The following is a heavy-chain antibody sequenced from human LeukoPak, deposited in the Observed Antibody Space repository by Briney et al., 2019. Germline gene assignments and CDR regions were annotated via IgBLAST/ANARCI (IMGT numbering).Heavy chain of an antibody. D-gene: IGHD3-10*01. J-gene: IGHJ6*02. CDR1: GFTFSSYD. CDR3: AKDLKSMVRGACMDA. CDR2: ITYDGYYK. Sequence: QPGGSLRLSCAASGFTFSSYDMHWVRQAPGKGLEWVAVITYDGYYKYYADSVKGRFTISSDNSKNTLFLQMNSLRAEDTAVYYCAKDLKSMVRGACMDAWGQGTTVTVSS. V-gene: IGHV3-30*18.